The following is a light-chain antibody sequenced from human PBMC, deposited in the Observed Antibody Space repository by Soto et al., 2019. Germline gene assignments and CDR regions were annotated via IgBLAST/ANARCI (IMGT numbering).Light chain of an antibody. CDR1: QGASSY. CDR3: QQLTTFPHT. CDR2: AAS. V-gene: IGKV1-9*01. Sequence: DLQLTQSPSFLSASVGDTVTITCRARQGASSYLAWYQQKPGKAPMLLIYAASTLQSGVPSRFSGSGSGTEFTLTISSLQPEDFATYYCQQLTTFPHTFGGGTKVEI. J-gene: IGKJ4*01.